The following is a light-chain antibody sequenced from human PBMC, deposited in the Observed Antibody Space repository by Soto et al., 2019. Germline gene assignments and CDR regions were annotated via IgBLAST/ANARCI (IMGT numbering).Light chain of an antibody. Sequence: EIVLTQSPATLSLFPGERATLSCRASQSVSSHLTWYQQKPGQAPRLLIYDASNRATGIPDRFSGSGSGTDFTLTISSLEPEDFAIYYCQQRSNWPPEFTFGPGTKVDIK. CDR3: QQRSNWPPEFT. V-gene: IGKV3-11*01. CDR2: DAS. J-gene: IGKJ3*01. CDR1: QSVSSH.